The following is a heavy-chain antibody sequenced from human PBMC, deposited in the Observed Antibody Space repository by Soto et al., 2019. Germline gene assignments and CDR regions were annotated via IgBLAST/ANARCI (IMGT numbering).Heavy chain of an antibody. J-gene: IGHJ4*02. Sequence: QVQLVESGGGVVQPGRSLRLSCAASGFTFSSYGMHWVRQAPGKGLEWVAVISYDGSNKYYADSVKGRFTISRDNSKNSLYLQMISLGAEDSAVYYCAKALGYCSGGSCYGSLYTDDCWGQGTLVTVSS. CDR1: GFTFSSYG. V-gene: IGHV3-30*18. D-gene: IGHD2-15*01. CDR2: ISYDGSNK. CDR3: AKALGYCSGGSCYGSLYTDDC.